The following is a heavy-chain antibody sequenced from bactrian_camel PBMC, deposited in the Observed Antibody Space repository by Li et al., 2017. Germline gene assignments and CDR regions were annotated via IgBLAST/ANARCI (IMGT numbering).Heavy chain of an antibody. CDR2: LDSAGRI. J-gene: IGHJ4*01. CDR1: GYIDMTYC. D-gene: IGHD3*01. V-gene: IGHV3S53*01. CDR3: AADIAPKDGGVWYGDYTN. Sequence: HVQLVESGGGSVQAGGSLRLSCEASGYIDMTYCMGWFRQSPGNQREGVAALDSAGRIEYADSVKGRLTISKDNAKNTLYLQMNSLKPEDTGMYYCAADIAPKDGGVWYGDYTNWGQGTQVT.